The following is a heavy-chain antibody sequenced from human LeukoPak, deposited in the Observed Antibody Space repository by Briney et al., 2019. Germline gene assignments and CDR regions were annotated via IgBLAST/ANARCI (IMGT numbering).Heavy chain of an antibody. CDR3: AKPRGLTIVGAHFDY. D-gene: IGHD1-26*01. CDR1: GFTFSSYS. Sequence: GGSLRLSCAASGFTFSSYSMNWVRQAPGKGLEWVSYISSSSSTIYYADSVKGRFTISRDNSKNTLYLQMNSLRAEDTAVYYCAKPRGLTIVGAHFDYWGQGTLVTVSS. J-gene: IGHJ4*02. V-gene: IGHV3-48*01. CDR2: ISSSSSTI.